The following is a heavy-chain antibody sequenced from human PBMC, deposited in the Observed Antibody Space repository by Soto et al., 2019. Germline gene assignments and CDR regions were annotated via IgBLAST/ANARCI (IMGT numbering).Heavy chain of an antibody. V-gene: IGHV2-5*01. J-gene: IGHJ4*02. CDR1: GFSLSTSGEG. D-gene: IGHD4-17*01. CDR2: RYWNDDK. CDR3: PHYVTTVNTGYFDY. Sequence: QITLKESGPTLVKPTQTLTLTCTFSGFSLSTSGEGVGWFRQPPGKALEWLALRYWNDDKRYSPSLKNRLTITKDTSKSQVVLTMTNMDPVDTATYYCPHYVTTVNTGYFDYWGQGTLVAVSS.